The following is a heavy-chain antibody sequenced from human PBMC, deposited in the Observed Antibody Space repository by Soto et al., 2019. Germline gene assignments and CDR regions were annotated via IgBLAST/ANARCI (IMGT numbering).Heavy chain of an antibody. CDR3: ARDNWGSLDN. J-gene: IGHJ4*02. CDR2: MNRDATIV. D-gene: IGHD7-27*01. V-gene: IGHV3-74*01. Sequence: PGGSLRLSCAASGFTFGSYWMTWVRQDPVNGLVWVAHMNRDATIVVYGDSVKGRFTFSRDNAKNTVYLQMDSLTVEDTGVYYCARDNWGSLDNWGQGTLVTVSS. CDR1: GFTFGSYW.